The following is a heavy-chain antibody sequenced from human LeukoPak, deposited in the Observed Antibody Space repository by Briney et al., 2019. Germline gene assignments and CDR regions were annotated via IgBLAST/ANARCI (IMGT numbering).Heavy chain of an antibody. Sequence: ASVKLSCKASGYTFTGYYMHWVRQAPGQGLEWMGWINPNSGGTNYAQKFQGRVTMTRDTSISTAYMELSRLRSDDTAVYYCARAPPYYYDSSGYYGYWGQGTLVTVSS. V-gene: IGHV1-2*02. D-gene: IGHD3-22*01. CDR3: ARAPPYYYDSSGYYGY. CDR2: INPNSGGT. J-gene: IGHJ4*02. CDR1: GYTFTGYY.